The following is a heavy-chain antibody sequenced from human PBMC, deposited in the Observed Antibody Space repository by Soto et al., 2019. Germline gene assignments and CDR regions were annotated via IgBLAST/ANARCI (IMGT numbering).Heavy chain of an antibody. V-gene: IGHV3-30-3*01. CDR2: ISYDGSNK. Sequence: GGSLRLSCAASGFTFSSYAMHWVRQAPGKGLEWVAVISYDGSNKYYADSVKGRFTISRDNSKNTLYLQMNSLRAEDTAVYYCARELHDYGDYAYYYYYGMDVWGQGTTVTVSS. CDR1: GFTFSSYA. CDR3: ARELHDYGDYAYYYYYGMDV. J-gene: IGHJ6*02. D-gene: IGHD4-17*01.